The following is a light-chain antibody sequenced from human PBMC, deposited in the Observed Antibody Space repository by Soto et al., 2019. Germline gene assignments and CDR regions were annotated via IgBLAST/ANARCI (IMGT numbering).Light chain of an antibody. CDR2: EVS. Sequence: QSALTQPASVSGSPGQSITISCTGTSSVVGGYNYVSWFQQHPGKAPKLMIYEVSDRPSRVSNRFSGSKSGNTASLTISGLQAEDEADYYCSSYTRSSTSYVFGTGTKLTVL. J-gene: IGLJ1*01. V-gene: IGLV2-14*01. CDR1: SSVVGGYNY. CDR3: SSYTRSSTSYV.